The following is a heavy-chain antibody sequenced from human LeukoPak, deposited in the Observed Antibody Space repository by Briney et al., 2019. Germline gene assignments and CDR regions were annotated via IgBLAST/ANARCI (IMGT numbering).Heavy chain of an antibody. Sequence: SETLSLTCTVSGGSIISGTYYWSWIRQPAGKGLEWIGRIHAGGSTNYNPSLKSRVTISVDTSKNQFSLKLSSVTAADTAVYYCAVKLLPSVDFDYWGQGTLVTVSS. V-gene: IGHV4-61*02. CDR2: IHAGGST. CDR1: GGSIISGTYY. D-gene: IGHD3-10*01. CDR3: AVKLLPSVDFDY. J-gene: IGHJ4*02.